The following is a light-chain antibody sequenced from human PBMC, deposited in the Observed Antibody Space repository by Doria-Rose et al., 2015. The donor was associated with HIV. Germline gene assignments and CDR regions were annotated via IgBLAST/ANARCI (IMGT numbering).Light chain of an antibody. CDR3: NSYTTSSTHNYV. CDR1: S. V-gene: IGLV2-14*03. CDR2: DVS. J-gene: IGLJ1*01. Sequence: SVSWYQQHPGKAPKLMIYDVSNRPSGVSNRFSGSKSGDTASLIISGLQAEDEADYYCNSYTTSSTHNYVFGTGTKVTVL.